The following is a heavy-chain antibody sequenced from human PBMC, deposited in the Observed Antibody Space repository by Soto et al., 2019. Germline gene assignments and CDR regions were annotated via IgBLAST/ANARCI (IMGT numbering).Heavy chain of an antibody. CDR1: GYTFTSYY. V-gene: IGHV1-46*01. J-gene: IGHJ3*02. D-gene: IGHD3-22*01. CDR2: INPSGGST. CDR3: GRDILGTMIVVVTGAFDI. Sequence: ASVKVSCKASGYTFTSYYIHWVRQAPGQGLEWMGIINPSGGSTSYAQKFQGRVTMTRDTSTSTVYMELSSLRSEDTAVYYCGRDILGTMIVVVTGAFDIWGRGTMVTVSS.